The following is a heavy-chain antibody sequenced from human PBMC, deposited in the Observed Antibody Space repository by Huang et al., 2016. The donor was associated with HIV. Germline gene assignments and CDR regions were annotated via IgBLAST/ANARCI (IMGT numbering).Heavy chain of an antibody. CDR2: IKPGGTN. Sequence: VQLQQWGASLLKPSETLSLTCAVSGGTFTGYFWGWVRQAPGKGLEWIAEIKPGGTNPYNPSLKSRVSMSVDVSNNQFSLSLKSVTAADTAVYFCVRCPGYYFEPSRYFDAFDIWGPGTMVTVS. D-gene: IGHD3-22*01. V-gene: IGHV4-34*02. J-gene: IGHJ3*02. CDR1: GGTFTGYF. CDR3: VRCPGYYFEPSRYFDAFDI.